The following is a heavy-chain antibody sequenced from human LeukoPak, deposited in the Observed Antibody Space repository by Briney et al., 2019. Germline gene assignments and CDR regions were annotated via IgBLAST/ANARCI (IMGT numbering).Heavy chain of an antibody. CDR2: IYYSGST. D-gene: IGHD2-15*01. V-gene: IGHV4-59*08. J-gene: IGHJ4*02. CDR3: ASTYCSGDSCYLDY. CDR1: VGSISSYY. Sequence: SETLSLTCTVSVGSISSYYWSWIRQPPGKGLEWIGYIYYSGSTSYNPSLKSRVTISVDTSKNQFSLKLSSVTAADTAAYYCASTYCSGDSCYLDYWGQGTLVTVSS.